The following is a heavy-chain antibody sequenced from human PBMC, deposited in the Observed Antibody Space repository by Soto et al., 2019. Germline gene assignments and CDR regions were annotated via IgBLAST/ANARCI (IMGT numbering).Heavy chain of an antibody. V-gene: IGHV3-73*02. CDR3: TLNDYDSSGYFANEYFQH. J-gene: IGHJ1*01. D-gene: IGHD3-22*01. CDR1: GFTFSGSA. Sequence: EVQLVESGGGLVQPGGSLKLSCAASGFTFSGSAMHWVRQASGKGLEWVGRIRSKPNSYATAYAASVKGRFTISRDDSKNTAYLQMNSLKTEDTAVYYCTLNDYDSSGYFANEYFQHWGQGTLVTVSS. CDR2: IRSKPNSYAT.